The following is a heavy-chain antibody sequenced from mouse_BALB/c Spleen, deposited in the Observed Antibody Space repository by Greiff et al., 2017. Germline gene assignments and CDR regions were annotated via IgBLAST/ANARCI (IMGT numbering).Heavy chain of an antibody. J-gene: IGHJ3*01. CDR1: GFTFSSFG. Sequence: EVKLMESGGGLVQPGGSRKLSCAASGFTFSSFGMHWVRQAPEKGLEWVAYISSGSSTIYYADTVKGRFTISRDNPKNTLFLQMTSLRSEDTAMYYCAIWGDYDGFAYWGQGTLVTVSA. D-gene: IGHD2-4*01. CDR2: ISSGSSTI. CDR3: AIWGDYDGFAY. V-gene: IGHV5-17*02.